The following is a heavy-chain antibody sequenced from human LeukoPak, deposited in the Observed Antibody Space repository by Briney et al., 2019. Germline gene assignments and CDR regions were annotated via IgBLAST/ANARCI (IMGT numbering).Heavy chain of an antibody. CDR2: INPYSGGT. CDR1: GYTFTGYY. V-gene: IGHV1-2*02. CDR3: ASNYGDLPNYYYYYMDV. J-gene: IGHJ6*03. Sequence: EASVKVSCKASGYTFTGYYIHWVRQAPGQGLEWMGWINPYSGGTNYAQKFQGRVTMTRDTSISTAYMELSRLRSDDTAVYYCASNYGDLPNYYYYYMDVWGKGTTVTVSS. D-gene: IGHD4-17*01.